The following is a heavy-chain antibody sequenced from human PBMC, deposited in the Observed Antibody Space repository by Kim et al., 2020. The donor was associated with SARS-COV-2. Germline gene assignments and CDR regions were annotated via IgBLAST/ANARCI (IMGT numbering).Heavy chain of an antibody. J-gene: IGHJ6*03. Sequence: GYAESVKGRFPIPRDNAKNSLCLQMNGLRAEDTALYYCAASYDFWSGLMDVWGKGTRVTVSS. D-gene: IGHD3-3*01. V-gene: IGHV3-9*01. CDR3: AASYDFWSGLMDV.